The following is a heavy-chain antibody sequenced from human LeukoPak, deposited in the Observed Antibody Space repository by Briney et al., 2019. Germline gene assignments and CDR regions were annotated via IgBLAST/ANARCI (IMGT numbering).Heavy chain of an antibody. CDR1: GVTFSSYE. CDR2: ISSSGSTI. Sequence: GGSLRLSCAASGVTFSSYEMTWVRQAPGKGLEWVSYISSSGSTIYYADSVKGRFTISRDNAKNSLYLQMNSLRAEDTAVYYCAELGITMIGGVWGKGTTVTISS. V-gene: IGHV3-48*03. D-gene: IGHD3-10*02. CDR3: AELGITMIGGV. J-gene: IGHJ6*04.